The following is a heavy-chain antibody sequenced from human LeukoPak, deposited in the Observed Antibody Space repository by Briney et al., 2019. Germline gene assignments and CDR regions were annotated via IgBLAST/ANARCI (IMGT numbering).Heavy chain of an antibody. D-gene: IGHD1-26*01. J-gene: IGHJ4*02. V-gene: IGHV4-31*03. CDR1: GGSISSGGYY. CDR2: IYYSGST. CDR3: ARSGSWELDY. Sequence: ASKTLSLTCTVSGGSISSGGYYWSWIRQHPGKGLEWIGYIYYSGSTYYNPSLKSRVTISVDTSKNQFSLKLSSVTAADTAVYYCARSGSWELDYWGQGILVTVSS.